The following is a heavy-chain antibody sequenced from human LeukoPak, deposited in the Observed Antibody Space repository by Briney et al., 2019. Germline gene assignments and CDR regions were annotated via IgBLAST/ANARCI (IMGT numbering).Heavy chain of an antibody. V-gene: IGHV3-49*04. J-gene: IGHJ4*02. D-gene: IGHD3-16*01. CDR2: IRSKTYGETT. CDR3: SGRSDYDYFDY. CDR1: GFNFDDYA. Sequence: GGSLRLSCTTSGFNFDDYAMGWVRQAPGKGLQWIGFIRSKTYGETTEYGASVKGRFTISRDDSKRNAYLQMNSLKTEDTAVYFCSGRSDYDYFDYWGQGTLVTVSS.